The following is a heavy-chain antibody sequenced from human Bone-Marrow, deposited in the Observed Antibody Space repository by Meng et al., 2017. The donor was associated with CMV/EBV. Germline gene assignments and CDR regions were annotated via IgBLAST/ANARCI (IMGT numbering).Heavy chain of an antibody. D-gene: IGHD3-10*02. CDR1: GGSISDSF. Sequence: SETLSLTCVVSGGSISDSFWSWVRQSPGKGLEWIGYISDTGSTSYSPSLQSRLTMSVDTSKNEVSRSLKHVTTTDTAVYYCARASKRHTSVFAWFDPWGQGTLVTVSS. CDR3: ARASKRHTSVFAWFDP. CDR2: ISDTGST. V-gene: IGHV4-59*12. J-gene: IGHJ5*02.